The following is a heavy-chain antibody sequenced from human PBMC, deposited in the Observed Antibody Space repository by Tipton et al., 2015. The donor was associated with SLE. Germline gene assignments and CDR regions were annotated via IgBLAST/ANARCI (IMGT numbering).Heavy chain of an antibody. Sequence: AQLVQSGAEVKKPGESLKISCKASGFTFTTFWIGWVRQMPGKGLEWMGIIYPGDSDTIYSPSFQGQVTISADNSITTAFLQWNSTKASDTAMYYCARITSNGYYYGAFDIWGQGTMVTVSS. V-gene: IGHV5-51*03. CDR2: IYPGDSDT. CDR3: ARITSNGYYYGAFDI. D-gene: IGHD3-22*01. J-gene: IGHJ3*02. CDR1: GFTFTTFW.